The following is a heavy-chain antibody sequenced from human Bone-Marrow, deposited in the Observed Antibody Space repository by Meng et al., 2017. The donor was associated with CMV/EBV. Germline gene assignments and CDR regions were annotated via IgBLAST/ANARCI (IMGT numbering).Heavy chain of an antibody. Sequence: ASVKVSCKASGYTFTIYGNSWVRQAPGQGLEWMGWISAYNANTNYAQKLQGRVTMTTDTSTSTAYMDLRSLRSHDTAVYYCARDLSALSRQRLDYWGQGTRVTVSS. V-gene: IGHV1-18*01. D-gene: IGHD1-1*01. J-gene: IGHJ4*02. CDR2: ISAYNANT. CDR3: ARDLSALSRQRLDY. CDR1: GYTFTIYG.